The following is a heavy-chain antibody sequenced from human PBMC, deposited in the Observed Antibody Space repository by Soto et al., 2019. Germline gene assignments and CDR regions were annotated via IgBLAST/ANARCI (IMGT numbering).Heavy chain of an antibody. Sequence: SETLSLTFTVSGGGSISTYFWSWIRQPPGKELEWIGYISYSGYTNYNPSLQSRVTMSLDTSKKQISLKLSSVTAADTAVYYCAIKGFSVAGRFHFDEWGRGNLVTVSS. CDR3: AIKGFSVAGRFHFDE. CDR2: ISYSGYT. J-gene: IGHJ4*02. CDR1: GGGSISTYF. V-gene: IGHV4-59*01. D-gene: IGHD6-19*01.